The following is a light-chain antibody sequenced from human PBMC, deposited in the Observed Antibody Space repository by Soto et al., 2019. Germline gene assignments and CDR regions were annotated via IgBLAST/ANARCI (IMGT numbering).Light chain of an antibody. V-gene: IGKV3-20*01. CDR1: QIVTSSQ. CDR3: QQFARSRT. J-gene: IGKJ1*01. CDR2: GAS. Sequence: EIVLTQSPGTLSLSPGERATLSFRASQIVTSSQLAWYQQKPGQPPRLLLYGASNRATGIPDRFSGSGSGTDFTLTISRLEPEDFAVYYCQQFARSRTFGQGTKVEIK.